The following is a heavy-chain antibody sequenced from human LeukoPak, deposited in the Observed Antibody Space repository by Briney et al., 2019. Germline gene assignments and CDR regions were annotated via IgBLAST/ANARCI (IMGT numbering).Heavy chain of an antibody. CDR3: AREGTAGRYHFDY. CDR1: GYTFSSHG. D-gene: IGHD1-26*01. J-gene: IGHJ4*02. V-gene: IGHV1-18*01. Sequence: ASVKVSCKASGYTFSSHGITWVRQAPGQGLEWMGWISANNGNTNYAQKLQGRVTVTTDTSTSIAYMELRSLRSDDTAVYYCAREGTAGRYHFDYWGQGTLVTVSS. CDR2: ISANNGNT.